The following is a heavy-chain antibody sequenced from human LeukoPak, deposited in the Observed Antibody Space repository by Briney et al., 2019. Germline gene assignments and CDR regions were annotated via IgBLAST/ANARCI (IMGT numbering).Heavy chain of an antibody. D-gene: IGHD6-19*01. V-gene: IGHV1-2*02. CDR2: INPNSGGT. J-gene: IGHJ4*02. Sequence: VASVKVSCRASGYTFTDYYMHWVRQAPGQGLEWMGWINPNSGGTNYAQKFQGRVTMTRDTSISTAYMELSSLRSEDTAVYYCAISSGWFDHFDYWGQGTLVTVSS. CDR3: AISSGWFDHFDY. CDR1: GYTFTDYY.